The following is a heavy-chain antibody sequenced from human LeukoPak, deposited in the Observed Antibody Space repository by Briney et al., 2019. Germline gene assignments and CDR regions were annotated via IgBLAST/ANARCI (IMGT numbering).Heavy chain of an antibody. D-gene: IGHD3-22*01. CDR3: AREGGDYYDSSGYALDY. CDR2: ISYDGSNK. J-gene: IGHJ4*02. CDR1: GFTLSSYA. Sequence: GGSLRLSCAASGFTLSSYAMHWVRHAPGKGLEGGAVISYDGSNKYYEDSVEGRFTISRDNSKNKLYLQMNSLRAEDTAVYYCAREGGDYYDSSGYALDYWGQGTLVTVSS. V-gene: IGHV3-30-3*01.